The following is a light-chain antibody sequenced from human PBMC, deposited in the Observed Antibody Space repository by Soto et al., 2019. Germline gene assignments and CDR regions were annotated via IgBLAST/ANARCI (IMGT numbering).Light chain of an antibody. V-gene: IGKV3D-15*01. CDR2: GAS. Sequence: EIVLTQSPATLSVSPGERATLSCRASQSVSNNYLAWYQQKPGQAPRLLIYGASNRATGIPDRFSGSGSGTDFTLTISSLQSEDFAVYYCQQYNNWPLTFGQGTRLEIK. J-gene: IGKJ5*01. CDR3: QQYNNWPLT. CDR1: QSVSNN.